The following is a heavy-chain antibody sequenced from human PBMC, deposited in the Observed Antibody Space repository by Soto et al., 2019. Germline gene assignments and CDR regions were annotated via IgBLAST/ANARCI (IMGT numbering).Heavy chain of an antibody. CDR2: FYPGDSDV. D-gene: IGHD3-3*01. CDR1: GYTFVSYY. CDR3: ARGGEGWSLIYGLDV. V-gene: IGHV5-51*01. J-gene: IGHJ6*02. Sequence: GESLTSSCMGSGYTFVSYYIAWVRQMPGKGLEWMGIFYPGDSDVIYSPSFQGQVTISADKSINTAYLQWSSLKSSDTAMYYCARGGEGWSLIYGLDVWGQGTTVTVSS.